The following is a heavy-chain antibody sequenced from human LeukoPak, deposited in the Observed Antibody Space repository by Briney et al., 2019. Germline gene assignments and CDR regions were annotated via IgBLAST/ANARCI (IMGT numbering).Heavy chain of an antibody. CDR3: ARHRGISTRDFED. V-gene: IGHV3-74*01. J-gene: IGHJ4*02. CDR2: INSDGSST. Sequence: GGSLRLSCAASGFTFSSYWMHWVRQAPGKGLVWVSRINSDGSSTSYADSVKGRFTISRDNSKNTLFLEMNSLRAEDTAVYYCARHRGISTRDFEDWGQGTLVTVSS. CDR1: GFTFSSYW. D-gene: IGHD3-16*01.